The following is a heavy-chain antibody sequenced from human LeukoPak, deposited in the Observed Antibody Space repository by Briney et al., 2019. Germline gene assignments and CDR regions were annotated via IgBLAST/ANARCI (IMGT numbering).Heavy chain of an antibody. CDR3: ASGPQDYFDY. V-gene: IGHV1-69*01. CDR2: IIPIFGTA. J-gene: IGHJ4*02. Sequence: SVTVSCTASGGTFSSYAISWVRQAPGQGLEWMGGIIPIFGTANYAQKFQGRVTITADESTSTAYMELSSLRSEDTAVYYCASGPQDYFDYWGQGTLVTVSS. CDR1: GGTFSSYA.